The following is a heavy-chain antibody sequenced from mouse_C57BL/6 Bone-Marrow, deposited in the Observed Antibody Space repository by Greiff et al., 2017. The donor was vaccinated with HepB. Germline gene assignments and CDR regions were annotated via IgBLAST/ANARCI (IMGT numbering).Heavy chain of an antibody. D-gene: IGHD2-3*01. CDR1: GFNISSYT. Sequence: EVKLMESGGGLVKPGGSLKLSCAASGFNISSYTMSWVRQTPEKRLEWVATISGGGGNTYYPDSVKGRFTISRDNAKNTLYLQMSSLRSEDTALYYCARRGWLLWYFDVWGTGTTVTVSS. V-gene: IGHV5-9*01. CDR2: ISGGGGNT. J-gene: IGHJ1*03. CDR3: ARRGWLLWYFDV.